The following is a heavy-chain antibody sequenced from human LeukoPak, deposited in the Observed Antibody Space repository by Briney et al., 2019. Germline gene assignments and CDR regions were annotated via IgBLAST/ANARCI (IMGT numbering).Heavy chain of an antibody. J-gene: IGHJ4*02. Sequence: SETLSLTCSVSAGSISDNYWSWIRQPPGKGLQWIGYSYYRGSTNYNSSLKSRVTISLDTSKKQFSLKVNSVTAADTAVYYCARGGYSIHNWGQGILVTVSS. CDR1: AGSISDNY. CDR2: SYYRGST. D-gene: IGHD5-18*01. V-gene: IGHV4-59*01. CDR3: ARGGYSIHN.